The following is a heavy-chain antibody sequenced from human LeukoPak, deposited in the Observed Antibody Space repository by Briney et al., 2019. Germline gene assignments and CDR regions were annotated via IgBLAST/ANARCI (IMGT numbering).Heavy chain of an antibody. CDR1: GGSFSGYY. V-gene: IGHV4-34*01. J-gene: IGHJ4*02. CDR3: AGVRYTYGYSGGYFDY. CDR2: INHSGST. D-gene: IGHD5-18*01. Sequence: SETLSLTCAVYGGSFSGYYWSWIRQPPGKGLEWIGEINHSGSTNYNPSLKTRLTISVDTSKNQFSLKLSSVTAADTAVYYCAGVRYTYGYSGGYFDYWGQGTLVTVSS.